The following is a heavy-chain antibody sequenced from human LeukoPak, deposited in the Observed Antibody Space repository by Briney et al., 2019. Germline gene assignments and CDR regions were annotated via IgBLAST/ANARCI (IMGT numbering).Heavy chain of an antibody. J-gene: IGHJ5*02. CDR1: GFAFSDYY. D-gene: IGHD3-3*01. Sequence: GSLRLSCAASGFAFSDYYMSWIRQAPGKGLEWVSNISSSGSTIYYADSVKGRFTISRDNAKNSLYLQMNSLRAEDTAVYYCARDYDFWSGYFGNWFDPWGQGTLVTVSS. CDR2: ISSSGSTI. V-gene: IGHV3-11*01. CDR3: ARDYDFWSGYFGNWFDP.